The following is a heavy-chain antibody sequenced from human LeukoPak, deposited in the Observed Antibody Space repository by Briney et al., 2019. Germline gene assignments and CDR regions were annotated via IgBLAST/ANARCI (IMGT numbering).Heavy chain of an antibody. CDR3: ASGVERSSWSRFDP. CDR2: IYYSGST. CDR1: GDSISSSSYY. V-gene: IGHV4-39*01. Sequence: SGTLSLTCTVSGDSISSSSYYWGWIRQPPGKGLEWIGSIYYSGSTYYNPSLRSRVTISVDTSKNQFSLKLSSVTAADTAVYYCASGVERSSWSRFDPWGQGTLVTVSS. D-gene: IGHD6-13*01. J-gene: IGHJ5*02.